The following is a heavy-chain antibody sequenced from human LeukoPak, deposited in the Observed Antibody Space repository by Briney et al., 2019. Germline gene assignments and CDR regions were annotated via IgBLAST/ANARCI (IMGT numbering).Heavy chain of an antibody. CDR3: ARESGGVVLGY. V-gene: IGHV4-61*02. D-gene: IGHD3-3*01. CDR1: GGSISSSSYY. CDR2: IYTSGST. Sequence: SETLSLTCTVSGGSISSSSYYWGWIRQPPGKGLEWIGRIYTSGSTNYNPSLKSRVTISVDTSKNQFSLKLSSVTAADTAVYYCARESGGVVLGYWGQGTLVTVSS. J-gene: IGHJ4*02.